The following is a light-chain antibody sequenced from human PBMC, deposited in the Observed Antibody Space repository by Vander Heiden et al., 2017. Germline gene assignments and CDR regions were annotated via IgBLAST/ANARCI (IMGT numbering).Light chain of an antibody. CDR3: CSYAGSSNWV. J-gene: IGLJ3*02. V-gene: IGLV2-11*01. Sequence: QSALTQPRSVCGSPGQSVPISCTGTSSDVGTYNYVSWYQQHPGKAPKLMIYDVSKRPSEVPDRCSGSKSGNTASLTISGLQAEDEADYYCCSYAGSSNWVFGGGTKLTVL. CDR1: SSDVGTYNY. CDR2: DVS.